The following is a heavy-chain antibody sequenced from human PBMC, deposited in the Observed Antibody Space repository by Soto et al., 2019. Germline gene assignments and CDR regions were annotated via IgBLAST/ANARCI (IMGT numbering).Heavy chain of an antibody. Sequence: QVQLVQSGAEVKKPGSSVKVSCKASGGTFSSYAISWVRQAPGQGLEWMGGIIPIFGTANYAQKFQGSVTITADESTSTAYMELSSLRSEDTAVYYCARDDRPYYYDSSGYYRPKGDYWGQGTLVTVSS. J-gene: IGHJ4*02. CDR1: GGTFSSYA. V-gene: IGHV1-69*01. CDR2: IIPIFGTA. D-gene: IGHD3-22*01. CDR3: ARDDRPYYYDSSGYYRPKGDY.